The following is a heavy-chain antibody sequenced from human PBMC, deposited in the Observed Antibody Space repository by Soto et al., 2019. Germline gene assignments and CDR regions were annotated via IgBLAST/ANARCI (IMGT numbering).Heavy chain of an antibody. CDR3: AKLGGTIAVAAQFDS. V-gene: IGHV3-23*01. CDR2: VTSSGGTT. J-gene: IGHJ4*02. CDR1: GFTFSRYA. Sequence: PGGSLRLSCAASGFTFSRYAMSWVRQAPGKGLEWVSGVTSSGGTTYYADSVKGRFTISRDNSKNTLFLQMNSLRAEDTAIYYCAKLGGTIAVAAQFDSWGQGTLVTVSS. D-gene: IGHD6-19*01.